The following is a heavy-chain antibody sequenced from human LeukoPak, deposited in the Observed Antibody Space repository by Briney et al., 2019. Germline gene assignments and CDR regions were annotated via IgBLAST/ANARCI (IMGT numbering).Heavy chain of an antibody. Sequence: GASVTVSCKASGYTFTTYAMHWVRQAPGQGLEWMGRINPNSGGTNYAQKFQGRVTITADESTSTAYMELSSLRSEDTAVYYCARNNWKRTAEYYFDYWGQGTLVTVSS. D-gene: IGHD1-20*01. CDR3: ARNNWKRTAEYYFDY. CDR2: INPNSGGT. J-gene: IGHJ4*02. V-gene: IGHV1-69*13. CDR1: GYTFTTYA.